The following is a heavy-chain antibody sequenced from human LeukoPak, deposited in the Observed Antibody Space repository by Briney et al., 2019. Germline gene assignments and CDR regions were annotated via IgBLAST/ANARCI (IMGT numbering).Heavy chain of an antibody. D-gene: IGHD6-19*01. J-gene: IGHJ4*02. CDR1: GYTFTSYY. CDR2: INSNGDNT. CDR3: AREQIRYSSGWGLGY. V-gene: IGHV1-46*01. Sequence: GASVKVSCKASGYTFTSYYMHWVRQAPGQGLEWMGLINSNGDNTAYAQKFQGRVTMTRDTSTSTVYMELSSLRSEDTAVYYCAREQIRYSSGWGLGYWGQGTLVTVSS.